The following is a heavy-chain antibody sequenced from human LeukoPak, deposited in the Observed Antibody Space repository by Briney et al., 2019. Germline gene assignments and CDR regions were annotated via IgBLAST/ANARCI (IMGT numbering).Heavy chain of an antibody. J-gene: IGHJ3*02. V-gene: IGHV4-59*01. CDR1: GASISSYY. Sequence: SETLSLTCTVSGASISSYYWSWIRQPPGKGLEWIGCIYYSGNTNYNPSLKSRVTISIDTSKNQFSLKLSSVTAADTAVYYCARDYAFDIWGQGTMVTVSS. CDR2: IYYSGNT. CDR3: ARDYAFDI.